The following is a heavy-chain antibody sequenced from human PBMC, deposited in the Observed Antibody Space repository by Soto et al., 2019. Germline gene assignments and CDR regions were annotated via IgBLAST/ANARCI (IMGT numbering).Heavy chain of an antibody. CDR3: ERGGFYDYVCGTYRYGQFDY. CDR2: ISYDGGNN. D-gene: IGHD3-16*02. CDR1: GFTFSSYA. Sequence: QVQLLEAGGGVVQPGRSLRVSCAASGFTFSSYAMHWVRQAPGKGLEWVAVISYDGGNNYYGDSVKGRFTVSRDNSRNNVYLEMHGLSGEDIAVYFCERGGFYDYVCGTYRYGQFDYWGQGTLVTVSS. J-gene: IGHJ4*02. V-gene: IGHV3-30*14.